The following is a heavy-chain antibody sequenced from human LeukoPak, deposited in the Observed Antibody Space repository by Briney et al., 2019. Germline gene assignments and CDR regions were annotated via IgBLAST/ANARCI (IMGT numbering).Heavy chain of an antibody. CDR1: GFTFSSYA. CDR2: ISGSGGST. V-gene: IGHV3-23*01. D-gene: IGHD2-2*02. CDR3: AKDCIIVVPAAIPFDY. J-gene: IGHJ4*02. Sequence: AGSLRLSCAASGFTFSSYAMSWVRQAPGQGLEWVSAISGSGGSTYYADSVKGRFTISRDNSKNTLYLQMNSLRAEDTAVYYCAKDCIIVVPAAIPFDYRRQGTLVTVSS.